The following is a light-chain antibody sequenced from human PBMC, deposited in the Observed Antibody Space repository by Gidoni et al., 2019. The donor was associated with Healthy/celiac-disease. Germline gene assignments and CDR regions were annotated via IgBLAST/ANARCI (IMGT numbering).Light chain of an antibody. V-gene: IGLV2-14*01. CDR1: SSDVGGYNY. J-gene: IGLJ2*01. CDR3: SSYTSSSTLEGV. CDR2: DVS. Sequence: QSALTQPASVSGSPGQSITISCTGTSSDVGGYNYVSWYQQHPGKAPKLMIYDVSKRPPGVSNRFSGSKSGNTASLTSSGLQAEDEADYYCSSYTSSSTLEGVFGGGTKLTVL.